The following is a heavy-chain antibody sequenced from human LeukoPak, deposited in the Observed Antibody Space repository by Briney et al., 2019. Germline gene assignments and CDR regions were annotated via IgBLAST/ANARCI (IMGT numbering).Heavy chain of an antibody. J-gene: IGHJ4*02. CDR1: GGSFSGYY. CDR2: INHSGST. Sequence: SETLSLTCAVYGGSFSGYYWSWIRQPPGKGLEWIGEINHSGSTNYNPSLKSRVTISVDTSKNQFSLKLSSVTAADTAVYYCARARIGHCFDYWGQGTLVTVSS. CDR3: ARARIGHCFDY. V-gene: IGHV4-34*01. D-gene: IGHD2-15*01.